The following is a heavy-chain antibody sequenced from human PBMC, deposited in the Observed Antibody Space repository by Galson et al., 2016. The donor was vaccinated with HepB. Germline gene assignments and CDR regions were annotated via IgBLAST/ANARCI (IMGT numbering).Heavy chain of an antibody. V-gene: IGHV4-59*01. D-gene: IGHD2-2*01. J-gene: IGHJ6*02. Sequence: LSLTCTVSGGSISSYYWTWHRQPPGQGLEWIGYIYYSGSTNYNPSLKSRVTITVDTSENQFSLKLRSVTAADTAVYYCARVNSVEGYYYHCMDVWGQGTTVTVSS. CDR3: ARVNSVEGYYYHCMDV. CDR1: GGSISSYY. CDR2: IYYSGST.